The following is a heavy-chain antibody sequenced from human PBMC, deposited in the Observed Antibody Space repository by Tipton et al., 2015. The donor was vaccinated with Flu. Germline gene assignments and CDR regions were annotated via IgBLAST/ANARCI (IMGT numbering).Heavy chain of an antibody. Sequence: PGLVKPSETLSLTCTVSGGSMSSFYWTWIRQPAGKGLEWTGRMYVSGSTKYNPSLKSRVTMSRDSSKNQLSLRLTSATAADTGVYYCARDLRGYSGYTGGDAFEIWGQGTIVSVSS. CDR2: MYVSGST. V-gene: IGHV4-4*07. D-gene: IGHD5-12*01. CDR1: GGSMSSFY. CDR3: ARDLRGYSGYTGGDAFEI. J-gene: IGHJ3*02.